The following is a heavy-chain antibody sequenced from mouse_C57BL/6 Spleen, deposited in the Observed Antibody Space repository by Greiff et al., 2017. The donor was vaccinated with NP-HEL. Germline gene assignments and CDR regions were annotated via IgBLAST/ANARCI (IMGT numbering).Heavy chain of an antibody. V-gene: IGHV1-82*01. CDR3: ASGDGYSLFDY. D-gene: IGHD2-3*01. J-gene: IGHJ2*01. Sequence: VQLQQSGPELVKPGASVKISCKASGYAFSSSWMNWVKQRPGKGLEWIGRIYPGDGDTNYNGKFKGKATLTADKSSSTAYMQLSSLTSEDSAVYFCASGDGYSLFDYWGQGTTLTVSS. CDR2: IYPGDGDT. CDR1: GYAFSSSW.